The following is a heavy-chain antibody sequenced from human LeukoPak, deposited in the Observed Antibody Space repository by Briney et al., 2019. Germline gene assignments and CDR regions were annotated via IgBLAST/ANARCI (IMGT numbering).Heavy chain of an antibody. V-gene: IGHV1-69*04. CDR1: GGTFSSYT. J-gene: IGHJ6*03. CDR3: ARDLRCSSTCCYNYYYYMDV. CDR2: IIPILGIA. D-gene: IGHD2-2*02. Sequence: ASVKVSCKASGGTFSSYTISWVRQAPGQGLEWMGRIIPILGIANYAQKFQGRVTITADKSTSTAYMELSSLRSEDTAVYYCARDLRCSSTCCYNYYYYMDVWGKGTTVTVSS.